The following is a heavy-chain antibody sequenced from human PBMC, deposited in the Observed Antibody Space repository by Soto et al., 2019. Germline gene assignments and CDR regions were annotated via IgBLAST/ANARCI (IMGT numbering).Heavy chain of an antibody. CDR3: ARDPGSDGHDWRFDY. J-gene: IGHJ4*02. Sequence: VQLVESGGGLVQPGGSLRLSCAASGFTFSSYRMHWVRQAPGQGLVWLSRVYAGGTATNYADSVKGRFTISRDNAKNTMYLPMNSPRAEDTAIYYCARDPGSDGHDWRFDYWGQGVLVHVSS. CDR2: VYAGGTAT. D-gene: IGHD5-12*01. CDR1: GFTFSSYR. V-gene: IGHV3-74*01.